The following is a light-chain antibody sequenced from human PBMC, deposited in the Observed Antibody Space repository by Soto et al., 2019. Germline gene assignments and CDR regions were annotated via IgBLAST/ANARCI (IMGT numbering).Light chain of an antibody. CDR2: DNN. CDR1: SSNFGNND. V-gene: IGLV1-51*01. Sequence: QSVLTQPPSVSAAPGQKVTISCPGSSSNFGNNDVSWYQQLPGTAPKLLIYDNNKRPSGIPDRFSGSKSGTSATLGITGLQTGDEADYYCGTWDSSLSTYVFGTGTKVTVL. CDR3: GTWDSSLSTYV. J-gene: IGLJ1*01.